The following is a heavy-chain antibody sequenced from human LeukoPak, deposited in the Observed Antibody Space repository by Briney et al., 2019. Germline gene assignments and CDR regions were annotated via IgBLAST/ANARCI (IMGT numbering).Heavy chain of an antibody. J-gene: IGHJ4*02. CDR1: GFTFSSYG. CDR2: IRYDGSNK. Sequence: GGSLRLSCAASGFTFSSYGMHWVRQAPGKGLAWVAFIRYDGSNKYYADSVKGRFTISRDISENTLYLQMNALRAEDTAVYYCASRVVTSFDYWGQGTLVTVSS. D-gene: IGHD3-3*01. CDR3: ASRVVTSFDY. V-gene: IGHV3-30*02.